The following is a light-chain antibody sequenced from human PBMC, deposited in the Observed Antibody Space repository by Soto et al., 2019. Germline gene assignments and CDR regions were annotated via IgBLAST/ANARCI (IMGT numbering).Light chain of an antibody. Sequence: DIQMTQSPSTLSASVGDSVTITCRASQTISNWLAWYQQKPGKAPKLLIYKASTLESGVPLRFSGSGSGTEFTLTISSLLPDDFATYYCQQYNTYSFGQGTKVEIK. V-gene: IGKV1-5*03. CDR1: QTISNW. CDR2: KAS. CDR3: QQYNTYS. J-gene: IGKJ1*01.